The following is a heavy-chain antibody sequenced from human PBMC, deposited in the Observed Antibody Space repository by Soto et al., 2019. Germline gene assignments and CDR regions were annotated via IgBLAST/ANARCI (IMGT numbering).Heavy chain of an antibody. CDR2: IYSGGST. J-gene: IGHJ6*02. CDR3: ARDRGNYDFWSGSYGMDV. V-gene: IGHV3-53*01. D-gene: IGHD3-3*01. CDR1: GFTVSSNY. Sequence: GGSLRLSCAASGFTVSSNYMSWVRQAPGKGLEWVSVIYSGGSTYYADSVKGRSTISRDNSKNTLYLQMNSLRAEDTAVYYCARDRGNYDFWSGSYGMDVWGQGTTVTVSS.